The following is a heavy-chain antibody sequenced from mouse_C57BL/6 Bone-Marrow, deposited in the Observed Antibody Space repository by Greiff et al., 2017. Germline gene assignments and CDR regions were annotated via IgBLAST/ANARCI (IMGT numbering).Heavy chain of an antibody. Sequence: QVQLQQPGAELVRPGTSVKLSCKASGYTFTSYWMHWVKQRPGQGLEWIGVIDPSDSYTNYNQKFKGKATLTVDTSSSTAYMQLSSLTSEDSAVYYCARHYYDYDDFDYWGLGTTLTGSS. J-gene: IGHJ2*01. V-gene: IGHV1-59*01. CDR2: IDPSDSYT. CDR3: ARHYYDYDDFDY. CDR1: GYTFTSYW. D-gene: IGHD2-4*01.